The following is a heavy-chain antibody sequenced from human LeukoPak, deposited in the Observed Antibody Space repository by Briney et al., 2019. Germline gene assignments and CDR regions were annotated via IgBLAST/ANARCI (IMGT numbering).Heavy chain of an antibody. CDR3: ARDRTAAGIDTFDI. CDR2: IYHTGST. V-gene: IGHV4-59*01. Sequence: PSETLSLTCTVSGGPIGGYYWSWIRQPPEKGLEWIGYIYHTGSTSYSPSLKSRLTLSVDTSKKQFSLKLNSVTAADTAVYYCARDRTAAGIDTFDIWGQGTMVTVSS. D-gene: IGHD6-19*01. CDR1: GGPIGGYY. J-gene: IGHJ3*02.